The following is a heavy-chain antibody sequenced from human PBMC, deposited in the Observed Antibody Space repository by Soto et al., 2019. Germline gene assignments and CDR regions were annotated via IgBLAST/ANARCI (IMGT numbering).Heavy chain of an antibody. CDR3: ARADYYDSSGFYYDC. CDR1: GYIFTNHY. Sequence: ASVTVSCKASGYIFTNHYIHWVRQAPEQGLEWMGIINPSGGSTNYLQKFQGRITMTRDTSTSTVYMELSSLRSEDTAVYFCARADYYDSSGFYYDCWGQGSLVTVSS. D-gene: IGHD3-22*01. J-gene: IGHJ4*02. CDR2: INPSGGST. V-gene: IGHV1-46*01.